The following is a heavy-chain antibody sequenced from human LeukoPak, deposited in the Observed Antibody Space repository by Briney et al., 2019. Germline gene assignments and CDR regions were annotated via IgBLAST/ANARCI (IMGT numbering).Heavy chain of an antibody. V-gene: IGHV3-11*01. CDR3: ARERGEYSSSWYGIG. CDR1: GFTFSDYY. Sequence: GSLRLSCAASGFTFSDYYMSWIRQAPGKGLEWVSYISSSGSTIYYADSVKGRFTISRDNAKNSLYLQMNSLRAEDTAVYYCARERGEYSSSWYGIGWGQGTPVTVSS. CDR2: ISSSGSTI. J-gene: IGHJ4*02. D-gene: IGHD6-13*01.